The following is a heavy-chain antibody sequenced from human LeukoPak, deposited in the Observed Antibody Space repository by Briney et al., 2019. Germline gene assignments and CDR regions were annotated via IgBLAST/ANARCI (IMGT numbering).Heavy chain of an antibody. D-gene: IGHD1-26*01. CDR3: ARAGGGTLYYGMDV. V-gene: IGHV1-2*02. CDR1: GCTFTSYG. CDR2: INPNSGGT. J-gene: IGHJ6*02. Sequence: GASVKVSCKASGCTFTSYGISWVRQAPGQGLEWMGWINPNSGGTNYAQKFQGRVTMTRDTSISTAYMELSGLRSDDTAVYYCARAGGGTLYYGMDVWGQGTTVTVS.